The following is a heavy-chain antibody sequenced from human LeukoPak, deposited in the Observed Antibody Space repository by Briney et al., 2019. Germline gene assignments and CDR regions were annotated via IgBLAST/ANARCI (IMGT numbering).Heavy chain of an antibody. D-gene: IGHD1-26*01. CDR1: GYTFTNYG. Sequence: ASVKVSCKASGYTFTNYGISWVRQAPGQGLEWLGWISVYNGNTNYAQKFQGRVIMTTDTSTSKAYMELRSLTSDDTAVYYCATVDSESYFDYWGQGTLVTVSS. J-gene: IGHJ4*02. CDR3: ATVDSESYFDY. CDR2: ISVYNGNT. V-gene: IGHV1-18*01.